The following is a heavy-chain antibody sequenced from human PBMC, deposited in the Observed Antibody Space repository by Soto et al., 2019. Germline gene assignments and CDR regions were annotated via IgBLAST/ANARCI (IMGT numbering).Heavy chain of an antibody. Sequence: SETLSLTCTVSGASISGYYWSWIRKSAGKGLEWIGRIYATGTTDYNPSLKSRVMMSVDTSKKQLSLKLRSVTAADTAVYYCVRDGTKTLRDWFDPWGQGISVTVSS. CDR2: IYATGTT. CDR3: VRDGTKTLRDWFDP. CDR1: GASISGYY. J-gene: IGHJ5*02. D-gene: IGHD1-1*01. V-gene: IGHV4-4*07.